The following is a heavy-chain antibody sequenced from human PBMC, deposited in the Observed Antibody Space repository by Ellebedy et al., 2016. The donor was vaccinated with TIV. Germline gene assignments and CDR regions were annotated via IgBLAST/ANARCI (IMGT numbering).Heavy chain of an antibody. CDR2: FDPEDGET. J-gene: IGHJ4*02. CDR1: GYTLTELS. V-gene: IGHV1-24*01. Sequence: ASVKVSXXVSGYTLTELSMHWVRQAPGKGFEWMGGFDPEDGETIYAQKFQGRVTMTEDTSTDTAYMELSSLRSEDTAVYYCATGVTLPPAVAGGEYYFDYWGQGTLVTVSS. CDR3: ATGVTLPPAVAGGEYYFDY. D-gene: IGHD3-16*01.